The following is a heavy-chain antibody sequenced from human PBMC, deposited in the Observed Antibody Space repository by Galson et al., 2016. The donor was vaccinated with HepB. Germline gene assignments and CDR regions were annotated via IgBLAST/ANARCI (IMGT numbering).Heavy chain of an antibody. V-gene: IGHV3-30-3*01. Sequence: SLRLSCAASGFTFSSYAMHWVRQAPGKGLEWVAVISYDGSNKYYADSVKGRFTISRDNSKNTLYLQMSSLRPEDTAVYYCARDSSPRVQLWPPAYYYYYGMDVWGQGTTVTVSS. D-gene: IGHD5-18*01. J-gene: IGHJ6*02. CDR3: ARDSSPRVQLWPPAYYYYYGMDV. CDR2: ISYDGSNK. CDR1: GFTFSSYA.